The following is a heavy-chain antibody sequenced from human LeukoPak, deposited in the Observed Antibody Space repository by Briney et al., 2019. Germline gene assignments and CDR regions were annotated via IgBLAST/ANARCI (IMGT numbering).Heavy chain of an antibody. CDR3: ARHPRLGYYDSSGYHTYFYYYYMDV. Sequence: SETLSLTCTVSGGSISSSSYYWGWIRQPPGKGLEWIGSIYYSGSTYYNPSLKSRVTISVDTSKNQFSLKLSSVTAADTAVYYCARHPRLGYYDSSGYHTYFYYYYMDVWGKGTTVTVSS. CDR2: IYYSGST. J-gene: IGHJ6*03. V-gene: IGHV4-39*01. D-gene: IGHD3-22*01. CDR1: GGSISSSSYY.